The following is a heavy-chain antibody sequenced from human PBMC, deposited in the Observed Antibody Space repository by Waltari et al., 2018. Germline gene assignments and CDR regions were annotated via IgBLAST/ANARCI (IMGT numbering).Heavy chain of an antibody. V-gene: IGHV1-69*13. CDR2: IIPIFGTA. D-gene: IGHD3-22*01. CDR1: GGTFSSYA. CDR3: ARDRANYYDSSGYTFDY. J-gene: IGHJ4*02. Sequence: QVQLVQSGAEVKKPGSSVKVSCKASGGTFSSYAISWVRQAPGQGLEWMGGIIPIFGTANYAQKFQGRVTITADESTSTAYMELSSLRSEDTAVYYCARDRANYYDSSGYTFDYWGQGTLVTVSS.